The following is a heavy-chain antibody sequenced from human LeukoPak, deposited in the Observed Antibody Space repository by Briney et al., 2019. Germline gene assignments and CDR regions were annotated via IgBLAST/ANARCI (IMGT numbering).Heavy chain of an antibody. CDR1: GASINNYY. Sequence: SETLSLTCSVSGASINNYYWSCLRQPAGKGLEWIGRIHTSASTEYNPSLKSRVTMPVDTSKNQFSLKLSSVTAADTAVYYCARYVWGSYPTFEDYWGQGTLVTVSS. V-gene: IGHV4-4*07. D-gene: IGHD3-16*02. CDR3: ARYVWGSYPTFEDY. J-gene: IGHJ4*02. CDR2: IHTSAST.